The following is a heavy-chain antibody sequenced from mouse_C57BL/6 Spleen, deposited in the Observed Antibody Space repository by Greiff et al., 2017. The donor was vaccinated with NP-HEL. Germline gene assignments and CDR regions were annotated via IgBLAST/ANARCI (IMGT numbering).Heavy chain of an antibody. Sequence: QVQLQQPGAELVKPGASVKLSCKASGYTFTSYWMHWVKQRPGQGLEWIGMIHPNSGSTNYNEKFKSKATLTVDKSSSTAYMQLSSLTSEDSAVYYCARRGDYGSKDYWGQGTTLTVSS. CDR1: GYTFTSYW. D-gene: IGHD1-1*01. V-gene: IGHV1-64*01. CDR3: ARRGDYGSKDY. CDR2: IHPNSGST. J-gene: IGHJ2*01.